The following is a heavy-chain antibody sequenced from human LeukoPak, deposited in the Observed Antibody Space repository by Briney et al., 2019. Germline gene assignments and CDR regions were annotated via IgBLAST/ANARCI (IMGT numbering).Heavy chain of an antibody. CDR1: GYTFTSYA. J-gene: IGHJ6*02. D-gene: IGHD3-3*01. CDR3: ARGNDFWSGYYIRSYYYYGMDV. V-gene: IGHV1-8*01. Sequence: GASVKVSCKASGYTFTSYAINWVRQATGQGLEWMGWMNPNSGNTGYAQKFQGRVTMTRNTSISTAYMELSSLRSEDTAVYYCARGNDFWSGYYIRSYYYYGMDVWGQGTTVTVSS. CDR2: MNPNSGNT.